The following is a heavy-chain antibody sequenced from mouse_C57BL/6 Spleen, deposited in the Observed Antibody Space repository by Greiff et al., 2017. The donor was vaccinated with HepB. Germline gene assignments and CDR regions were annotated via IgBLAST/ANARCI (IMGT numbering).Heavy chain of an antibody. V-gene: IGHV1-59*01. D-gene: IGHD2-4*01. CDR2: IDPSDSYT. J-gene: IGHJ4*01. CDR3: ARSGDYGSYYAMDY. Sequence: VQLQQSGAELVRPGTSVKLSCKASGYTFTSYWMHWVKQRPGQGLEWIGVIDPSDSYTNYNQKFKGKATLTVDTSSSTAYMQLSSLTSEDSAVYYGARSGDYGSYYAMDYWGQGTSVTVSS. CDR1: GYTFTSYW.